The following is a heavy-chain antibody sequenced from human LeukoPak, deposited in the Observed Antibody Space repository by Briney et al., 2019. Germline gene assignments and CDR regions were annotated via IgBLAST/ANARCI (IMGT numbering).Heavy chain of an antibody. D-gene: IGHD3-16*01. J-gene: IGHJ5*02. CDR2: ISADGTAT. CDR3: ARDTGEMFDP. CDR1: GFVFNTYW. V-gene: IGHV3-74*03. Sequence: PGGSLRLSCTASGFVFNTYWMHWIRQAPGKGLVWVAFISADGTATKYADSVKGRLTISRDNAKNTLYLQMNSLRVDDTAFYYCARDTGEMFDPWGQGTLVTASS.